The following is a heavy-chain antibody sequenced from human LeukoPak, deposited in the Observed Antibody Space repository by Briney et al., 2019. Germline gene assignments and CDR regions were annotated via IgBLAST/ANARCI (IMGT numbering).Heavy chain of an antibody. V-gene: IGHV3-23*01. CDR3: ARLLLAAGTRYFDY. J-gene: IGHJ4*02. CDR2: VSGSGGST. Sequence: GGSLRLSCAASGFTFSNYDMSWVRQALGKGLDWVSAVSGSGGSTSYADSVKGRFTISRDNSKNTLYLQVNSLRAEDTAVYYSARLLLAAGTRYFDYWGQGTLVTVSS. D-gene: IGHD6-13*01. CDR1: GFTFSNYD.